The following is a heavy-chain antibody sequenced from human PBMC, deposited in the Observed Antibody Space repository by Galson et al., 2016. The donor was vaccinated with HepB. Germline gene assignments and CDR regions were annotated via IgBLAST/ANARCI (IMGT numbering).Heavy chain of an antibody. J-gene: IGHJ4*02. CDR3: AVLLRGDYGPFDS. D-gene: IGHD4-17*01. Sequence: TLSLTCTVSGGSISSGGYYWNWIRQHPGKGLEWIGYFYDSGSTYYNPSLKSRVSISKDTSKNQFSLEPSSVTAADTAVYYCAVLLRGDYGPFDSWGQGTLVTVSS. CDR2: FYDSGST. V-gene: IGHV4-31*03. CDR1: GGSISSGGYY.